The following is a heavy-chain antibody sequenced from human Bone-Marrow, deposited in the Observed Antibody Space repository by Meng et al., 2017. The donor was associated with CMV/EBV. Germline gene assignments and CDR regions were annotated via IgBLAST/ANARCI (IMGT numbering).Heavy chain of an antibody. V-gene: IGHV3-30*02. Sequence: GESLKISCAASGFTFDEYGMHWVRQTPGKGLEWVAFIRHDGTNKFYGDSVKGRFTISRDNSKNTVSLQMNSLRPEETAIYYCAKDLLLFGGANAYFDSWGQGQQVTVSS. J-gene: IGHJ4*02. D-gene: IGHD3-10*01. CDR1: GFTFDEYG. CDR3: AKDLLLFGGANAYFDS. CDR2: IRHDGTNK.